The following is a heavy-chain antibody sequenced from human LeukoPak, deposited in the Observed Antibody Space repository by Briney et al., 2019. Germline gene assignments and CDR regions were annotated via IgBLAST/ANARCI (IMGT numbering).Heavy chain of an antibody. J-gene: IGHJ6*03. D-gene: IGHD3-22*01. CDR1: GFTFSSYG. CDR3: AKFGTNYFDSSGYYQTNYYYYYMDV. CDR2: IRYDESNK. Sequence: GGSLRLSCAASGFTFSSYGTHWVRQAPGKGLEWVAFIRYDESNKYYADSVKGRFTISRDNSKNTLYLQMNSLRAEDTAVYYCAKFGTNYFDSSGYYQTNYYYYYMDVWGKGTTVTVSS. V-gene: IGHV3-30*02.